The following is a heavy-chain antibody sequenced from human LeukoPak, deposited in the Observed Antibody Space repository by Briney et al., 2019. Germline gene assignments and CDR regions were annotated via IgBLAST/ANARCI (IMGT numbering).Heavy chain of an antibody. CDR1: GGTFSSCA. CDR3: ARDRGHYDFWSGYYILTY. CDR2: IIPIFGTA. Sequence: SVKVSCKASGGTFSSCAISWVRQAPGQGLEWMGGIIPIFGTANYAQKFQGRVTITTDESTSTAYMELSSLRSEDTAVYYCARDRGHYDFWSGYYILTYWGQGTLVTVSS. V-gene: IGHV1-69*05. D-gene: IGHD3-3*01. J-gene: IGHJ4*02.